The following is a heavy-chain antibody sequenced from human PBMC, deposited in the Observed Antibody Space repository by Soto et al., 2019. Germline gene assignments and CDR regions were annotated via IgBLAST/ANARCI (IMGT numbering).Heavy chain of an antibody. Sequence: ESGGGVVQPGRSLRLSCEASGFTFSGYGMHWVRQAPGKGLEWVAAISHDGSDRYYADSVKGRFTISRDNSKNTLYLQMNSLRSEDTAIYYCPKGTVMAYQWFDPWGQGTLVTVSS. CDR3: PKGTVMAYQWFDP. D-gene: IGHD4-4*01. J-gene: IGHJ5*02. V-gene: IGHV3-30*18. CDR2: ISHDGSDR. CDR1: GFTFSGYG.